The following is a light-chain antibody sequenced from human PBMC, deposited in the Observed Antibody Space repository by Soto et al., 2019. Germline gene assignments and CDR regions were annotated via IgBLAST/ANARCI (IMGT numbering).Light chain of an antibody. CDR3: QQTFYIPRT. V-gene: IGKV1-39*01. J-gene: IGKJ2*01. CDR2: GAS. Sequence: DIKMTQSPSSRSASVGDRVTITCRASQNVWTYVNWYQQKPGKAPRLLIYGASDLEDGVPARFSGGGSGTDFSLTISSLRPEDFATYFCQQTFYIPRTFGQGTKVDIK. CDR1: QNVWTY.